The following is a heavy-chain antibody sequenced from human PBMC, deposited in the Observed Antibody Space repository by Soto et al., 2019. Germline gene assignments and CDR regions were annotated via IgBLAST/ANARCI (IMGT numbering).Heavy chain of an antibody. CDR3: ARAYSSSSRDYYYYGMDV. J-gene: IGHJ6*02. V-gene: IGHV3-48*03. CDR2: INTAGSTK. Sequence: PGGSLRLSCAASGFTFSNFEMHWVRQAPGKGLEWVSYINTAGSTKYYADSVKGRFTISRDNSKNTLYLQMNSLRAEDTAVYYCARAYSSSSRDYYYYGMDVWGQGTTVTVSS. CDR1: GFTFSNFE. D-gene: IGHD6-6*01.